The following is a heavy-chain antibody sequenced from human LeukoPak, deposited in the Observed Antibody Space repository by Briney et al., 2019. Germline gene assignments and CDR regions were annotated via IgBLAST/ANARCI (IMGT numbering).Heavy chain of an antibody. J-gene: IGHJ4*02. D-gene: IGHD1-26*01. CDR3: ARARSSGSYYGY. V-gene: IGHV1-69*13. Sequence: SVKVSCKASGGTFSSYAISWVRQAPGQGLEWMGGIIPIFGTANHAQKFQGRVTITADESTSTAYMELSSLRSEDTAVYYCARARSSGSYYGYWGQGTLVTVSS. CDR1: GGTFSSYA. CDR2: IIPIFGTA.